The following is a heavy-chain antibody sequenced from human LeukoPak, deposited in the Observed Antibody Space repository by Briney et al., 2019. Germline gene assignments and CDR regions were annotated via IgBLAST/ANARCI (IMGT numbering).Heavy chain of an antibody. J-gene: IGHJ4*02. CDR3: ARGLSNYGDYGIY. CDR2: ISSSSSHI. D-gene: IGHD4-17*01. V-gene: IGHV3-21*01. CDR1: GFTFSSYS. Sequence: GGSLRLSCAASGFTFSSYSMNWVSQAPGKGLEWVSSISSSSSHISYADSVQGRFTISRDNDKISLYLQMNSLRAEDTAVYYCARGLSNYGDYGIYWGQGTLVTVSS.